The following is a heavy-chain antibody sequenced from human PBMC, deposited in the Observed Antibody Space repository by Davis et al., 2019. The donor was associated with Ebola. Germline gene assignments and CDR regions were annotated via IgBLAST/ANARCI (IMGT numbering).Heavy chain of an antibody. J-gene: IGHJ4*02. CDR2: IHYSGST. Sequence: PSETLSLTCTVSGGSISSGGYYWSWIRQHPGKGLEWIGYIHYSGSTYYNPSLKSRVTISVDTSKNQFSLKLSSVTAADTAVYYCARFSGDGDLFDYWGQGTLVTVSS. CDR1: GGSISSGGYY. V-gene: IGHV4-31*03. CDR3: ARFSGDGDLFDY. D-gene: IGHD4-17*01.